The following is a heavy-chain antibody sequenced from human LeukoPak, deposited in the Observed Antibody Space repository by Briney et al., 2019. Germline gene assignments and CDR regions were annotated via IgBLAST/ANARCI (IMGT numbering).Heavy chain of an antibody. CDR2: ISAYNGNT. J-gene: IGHJ6*02. CDR1: GYTFTSYG. CDR3: ARGDIVVVPAATYYYYYGVDV. D-gene: IGHD2-2*01. Sequence: ASVKVSCKASGYTFTSYGISWVRQAPGQGLEWMGWISAYNGNTNYAQKLQGRVTMTTDTSTSTAYMELRSLRSDDTAVYYCARGDIVVVPAATYYYYYGVDVWGQGTTVTVSS. V-gene: IGHV1-18*01.